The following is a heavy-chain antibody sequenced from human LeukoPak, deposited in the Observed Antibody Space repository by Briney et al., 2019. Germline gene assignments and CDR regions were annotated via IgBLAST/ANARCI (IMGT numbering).Heavy chain of an antibody. V-gene: IGHV5-51*01. CDR1: GYSFTSYW. J-gene: IGHJ4*02. D-gene: IGHD5-18*01. Sequence: MAGESLKISCKGSGYSFTSYWIGWVRQMPGKGLEWMGIIYPGDSDTRYSPSFQGQVTISADKSISTAYLKWSSLKASDTAMYYCASVPGYADITMASRYWGQGTLVTVSS. CDR2: IYPGDSDT. CDR3: ASVPGYADITMASRY.